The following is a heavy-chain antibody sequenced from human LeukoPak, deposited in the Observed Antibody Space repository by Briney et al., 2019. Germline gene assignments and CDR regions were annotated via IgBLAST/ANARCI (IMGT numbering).Heavy chain of an antibody. CDR1: GYTFTSYY. Sequence: ASVKVSCKASGYTFTSYYMHWVRQAPGQGLEWMGIINPSDGDTIYAQKFQGRVTMTRDTSTNTVYMELSRLSSEATAVYYCARARSLFDYWGQGTLVTVSS. V-gene: IGHV1-46*01. J-gene: IGHJ4*02. CDR3: ARARSLFDY. D-gene: IGHD3-10*01. CDR2: INPSDGDT.